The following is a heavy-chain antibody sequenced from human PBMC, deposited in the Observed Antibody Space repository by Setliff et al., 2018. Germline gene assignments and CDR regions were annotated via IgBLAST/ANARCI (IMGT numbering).Heavy chain of an antibody. CDR3: ARGGGYGSGGSLHNAPFDY. V-gene: IGHV4-30-2*01. D-gene: IGHD3-10*01. J-gene: IGHJ4*02. CDR2: IYHAGST. CDR1: GGSISSGDAS. Sequence: SETLSLNCAVSGGSISSGDASGSWVRKPQGKGLEWIGYIYHAGSTYYNPSLESRVTISIDKPNKQFSRELRSLTAADTALYYCARGGGYGSGGSLHNAPFDYWGQGMLVTVSS.